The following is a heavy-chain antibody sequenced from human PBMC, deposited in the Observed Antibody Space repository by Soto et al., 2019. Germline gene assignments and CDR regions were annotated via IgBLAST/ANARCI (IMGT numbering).Heavy chain of an antibody. V-gene: IGHV1-46*01. Sequence: ASVKVSCKASGCTFTGYYMHWVRQAPGQGLEWMGIINPSGGSTRYAQKFQGRVTMTRDTSTSTVYMELSSLRSEDTAVYYCARGLPYSSSSFLSYYYYYGMDVWGQGTTVTVYS. CDR1: GCTFTGYY. CDR3: ARGLPYSSSSFLSYYYYYGMDV. J-gene: IGHJ6*02. CDR2: INPSGGST. D-gene: IGHD6-6*01.